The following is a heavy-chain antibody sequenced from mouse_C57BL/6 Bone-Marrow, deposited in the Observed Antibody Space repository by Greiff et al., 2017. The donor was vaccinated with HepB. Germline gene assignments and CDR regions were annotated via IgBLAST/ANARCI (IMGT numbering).Heavy chain of an antibody. CDR1: GFTFSSYG. CDR2: ISSGGSYT. D-gene: IGHD2-2*01. Sequence: EVKLMESGGDLVKPGGSLKLSCAASGFTFSSYGMSWVRQTPDKRLEWVATISSGGSYTYYPDSVKGRFTISRDNAKNTLYLQMSSLKSEDTAMYYCARHGCPLYFDYWGQGTTLTVSS. J-gene: IGHJ2*01. CDR3: ARHGCPLYFDY. V-gene: IGHV5-6*01.